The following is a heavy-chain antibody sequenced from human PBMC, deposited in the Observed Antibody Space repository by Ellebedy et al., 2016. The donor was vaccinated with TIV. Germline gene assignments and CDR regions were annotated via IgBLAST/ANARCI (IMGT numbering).Heavy chain of an antibody. CDR1: GGSISSSSYY. D-gene: IGHD2-15*01. CDR3: ARDFGSSTFDF. J-gene: IGHJ4*02. Sequence: MPSETLSLTCTVSGGSISSSSYYWGWIRQPPGKGLEWNGSIYYSGSTYYNPSLKSRVTISVDTSKNQFSLKMTSATAADTAVYYCARDFGSSTFDFWGLGTLVTVSP. CDR2: IYYSGST. V-gene: IGHV4-39*01.